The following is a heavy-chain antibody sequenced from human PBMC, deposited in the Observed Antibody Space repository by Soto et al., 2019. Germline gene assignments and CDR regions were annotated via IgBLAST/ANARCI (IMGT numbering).Heavy chain of an antibody. CDR1: GGSISSSSYY. V-gene: IGHV4-39*01. Sequence: SATLSLTCTFSGGSISSSSYYWGWIRQPPGKGLEWIGSIYYSGSTYYNPSLKSRVTISVDTSKNQFSLKLSSVTAADTAVYYCARRLYYDSSGFEGGGMDVWGQGTTVTVS. CDR3: ARRLYYDSSGFEGGGMDV. J-gene: IGHJ6*02. CDR2: IYYSGST. D-gene: IGHD3-22*01.